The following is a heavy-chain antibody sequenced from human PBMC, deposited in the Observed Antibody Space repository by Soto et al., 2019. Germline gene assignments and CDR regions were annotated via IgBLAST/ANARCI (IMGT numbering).Heavy chain of an antibody. CDR3: AKDSYYDSSGMDV. D-gene: IGHD3-22*01. CDR1: GFTFSSYS. CDR2: ISGSGGST. Sequence: GGSLRLSCAASGFTFSSYSMSWVRQAPGKGLEWVSAISGSGGSTYYADSVKGRFTISRDNSKNTLYLQMNSLRAEDTSLYYCAKDSYYDSSGMDVWGQGSTVTVSS. J-gene: IGHJ6*02. V-gene: IGHV3-23*01.